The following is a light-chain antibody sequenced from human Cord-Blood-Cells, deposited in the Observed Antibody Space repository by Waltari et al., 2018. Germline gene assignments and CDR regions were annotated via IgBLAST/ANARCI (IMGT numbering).Light chain of an antibody. CDR2: DVS. CDR1: SSDVGGYNY. J-gene: IGLJ3*02. CDR3: SSYTSSSTLV. Sequence: QSALTQPASVSGSPGQSITISCTGTSSDVGGYNYVSWYQQHPGKAPKRMIYDVSNRPSGVCNRFSGSKSSNTVCRAISGLQTEDEADYYCSSYTSSSTLVFGGGTKLTVL. V-gene: IGLV2-14*01.